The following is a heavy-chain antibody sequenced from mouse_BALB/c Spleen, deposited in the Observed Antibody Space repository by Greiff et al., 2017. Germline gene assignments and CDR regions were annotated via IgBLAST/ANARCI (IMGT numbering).Heavy chain of an antibody. Sequence: VQLQQSGGDLVKPGGSLKLSCAASGFTFSSYGMSWVRQTPDKRLEWVATISSGGSYTYYPDSVKGRFTISRDNAKNTLYLQMSSLKSEDTAMYYCARRADDYDSFAYWGQGTLVTVSA. D-gene: IGHD2-4*01. V-gene: IGHV5-6*01. CDR1: GFTFSSYG. CDR3: ARRADDYDSFAY. J-gene: IGHJ3*01. CDR2: ISSGGSYT.